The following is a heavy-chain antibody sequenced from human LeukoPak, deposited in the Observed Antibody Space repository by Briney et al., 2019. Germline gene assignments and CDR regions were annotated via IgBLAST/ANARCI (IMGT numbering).Heavy chain of an antibody. CDR1: GYTFTSFD. CDR2: MNPNTGNT. CDR3: TRVRATAMVLIEY. V-gene: IGHV1-8*01. Sequence: ASVKVSCKASGYTFTSFDINWVRQATGQGLEWMGWMNPNTGNTGYAQKFQGRVTMTRDSSKSTAYMELSSLRSDDTAVYYCTRVRATAMVLIEYWGQGTLVTVSS. J-gene: IGHJ4*02. D-gene: IGHD5-18*01.